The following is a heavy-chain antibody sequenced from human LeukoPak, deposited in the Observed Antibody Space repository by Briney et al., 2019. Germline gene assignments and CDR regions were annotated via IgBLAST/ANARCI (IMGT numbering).Heavy chain of an antibody. Sequence: GGSLRLSCAAPGFSLSTVWMSWVRQAPGKGLELIGRIKSLADGGTIDYAAPVKGRVTISGDYSRNMLYLQMSSLQTEDTGVYYCTTDRGRTELPLFATWGQGALVTVSS. CDR3: TTDRGRTELPLFAT. V-gene: IGHV3-15*01. CDR1: GFSLSTVW. D-gene: IGHD5-24*01. CDR2: IKSLADGGTI. J-gene: IGHJ5*02.